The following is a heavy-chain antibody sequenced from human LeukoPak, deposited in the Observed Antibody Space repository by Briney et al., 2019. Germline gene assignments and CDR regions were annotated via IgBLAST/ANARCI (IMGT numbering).Heavy chain of an antibody. CDR3: ARGDLGYCSSTSCYDLDY. CDR2: ISAYNGNT. J-gene: IGHJ4*02. Sequence: ASVKVSCKASGYTFTSYGISWVRQAPGQGLEWMGWISAYNGNTNYAQKLQGRVTMTRNTSISTAYMELSSLRSEDTAVYYCARGDLGYCSSTSCYDLDYWGQGTLVTVSS. D-gene: IGHD2-2*01. V-gene: IGHV1-18*01. CDR1: GYTFTSYG.